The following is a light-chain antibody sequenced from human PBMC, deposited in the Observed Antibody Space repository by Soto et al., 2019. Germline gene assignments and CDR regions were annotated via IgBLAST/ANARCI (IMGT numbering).Light chain of an antibody. V-gene: IGKV3-20*01. Sequence: EIVLTQSPGPLSLSPGERATLYCRASQSVSSSYLACFEQKPGQAHRLLMDGASSRATGIPDRFSASGSGTDFTITISRLEPEEFAVYYCQQYGSAPSLTFGGGTKVEIK. CDR1: QSVSSSY. J-gene: IGKJ4*01. CDR3: QQYGSAPSLT. CDR2: GAS.